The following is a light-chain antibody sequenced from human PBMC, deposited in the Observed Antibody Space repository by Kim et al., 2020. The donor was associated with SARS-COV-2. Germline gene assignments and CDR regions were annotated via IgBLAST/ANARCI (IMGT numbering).Light chain of an antibody. CDR2: EVN. CDR1: SSDVGRYNY. V-gene: IGLV2-8*01. J-gene: IGLJ3*02. CDR3: SSYTGSRSFGVV. Sequence: QSALTQPPSASGSPGQSVTISCTGTSSDVGRYNYVAWYQQHPGKAPKVIIYEVNKRPSGVPDRFTGSKSANTAFLTVSGLQVEDEADYYCSSYTGSRSFGVVFGGGTQLTV.